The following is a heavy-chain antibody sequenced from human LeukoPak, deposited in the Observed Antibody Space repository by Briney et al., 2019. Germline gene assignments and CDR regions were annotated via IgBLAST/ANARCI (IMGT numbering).Heavy chain of an antibody. CDR1: GYSFTNYW. Sequence: GESLKISCKGSGYSFTNYWIGWVRQMPGKGLEWMGIVYPGDSDTRYSPSFRGQVTISADKSISTAYLQWSSLKASDTAMYYCARREDSGHNHYWGQGTLVTVSS. D-gene: IGHD6-25*01. V-gene: IGHV5-51*01. CDR2: VYPGDSDT. CDR3: ARREDSGHNHY. J-gene: IGHJ4*02.